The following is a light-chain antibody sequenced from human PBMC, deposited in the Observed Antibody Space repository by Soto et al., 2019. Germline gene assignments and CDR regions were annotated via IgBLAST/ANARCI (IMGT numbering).Light chain of an antibody. CDR2: EVS. Sequence: QSALTQPASVSGSPGQSITISCTGTSTDVGNYKYVSWYQQYPGKAPKLIIYEVSNRPSGVSNRFSGYKSGNTALLTSSVLQAEDETYYCCFSYTSRGTHVFGTGTKLTVL. V-gene: IGLV2-14*01. J-gene: IGLJ1*01. CDR1: STDVGNYKY. CDR3: FSYTSRGTHV.